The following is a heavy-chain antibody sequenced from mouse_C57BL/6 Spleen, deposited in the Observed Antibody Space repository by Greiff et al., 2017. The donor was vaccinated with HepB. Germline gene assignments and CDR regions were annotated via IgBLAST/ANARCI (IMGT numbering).Heavy chain of an antibody. Sequence: EVQLVESGGGLVQPKGSLKLSCAASGFTFNTYAMHWVRQAPGKGLEWVARIRSKSSNYATYYADSVKDRFTISRDDSQSMLYLQMNNLNTEDTAMYYCFRSYYIKYHDAMDYWGQGTSVTVSS. CDR1: GFTFNTYA. J-gene: IGHJ4*01. CDR2: IRSKSSNYAT. CDR3: FRSYYIKYHDAMDY. D-gene: IGHD2-5*01. V-gene: IGHV10-3*01.